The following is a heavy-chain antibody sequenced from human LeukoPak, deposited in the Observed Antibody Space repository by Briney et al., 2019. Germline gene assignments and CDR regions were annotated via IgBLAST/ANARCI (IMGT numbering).Heavy chain of an antibody. Sequence: ASVKVSCKASGYTFTGYYMHWVRQAPGQGLEWMGWINPNSGGTNYAQKFQGRVTMTRDTSISTAYMELSRLRSDDTAVYHCAILTRITMMGPDYYFDYWGQGTLVTVSS. CDR2: INPNSGGT. CDR1: GYTFTGYY. V-gene: IGHV1-2*02. J-gene: IGHJ4*02. D-gene: IGHD3-22*01. CDR3: AILTRITMMGPDYYFDY.